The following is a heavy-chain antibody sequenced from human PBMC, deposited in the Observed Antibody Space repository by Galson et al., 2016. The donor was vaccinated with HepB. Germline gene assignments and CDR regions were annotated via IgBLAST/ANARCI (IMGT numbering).Heavy chain of an antibody. D-gene: IGHD3-16*01. CDR2: IFHSGTT. V-gene: IGHV4-4*02. J-gene: IGHJ6*02. CDR3: ARALWGKLWNGMDD. Sequence: SETLSLTCSVSGVSISNNTWWTWVRQSPGTGLEWIGEIFHSGTTNFNPAFKSRVLMSVDRSTNQFSLTLNFVTAADTAIYYCARALWGKLWNGMDDWGPGITVTVSS. CDR1: GVSISNNTW.